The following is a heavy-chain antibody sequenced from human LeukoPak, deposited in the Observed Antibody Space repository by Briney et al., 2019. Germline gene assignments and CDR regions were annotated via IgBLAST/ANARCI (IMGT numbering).Heavy chain of an antibody. CDR2: IIPSSGDT. Sequence: ASVKVSCKASGGTYSIYAISWVREASGKGREGVGRIIPSSGDTKYAQKFHGTVTMTRDTSISTAYMELSRLTSDDTAVYYRARDSRTAVPAHYFAHWGQGTLVTVSS. CDR1: GGTYSIYA. D-gene: IGHD6-19*01. V-gene: IGHV1-2*06. J-gene: IGHJ4*02. CDR3: ARDSRTAVPAHYFAH.